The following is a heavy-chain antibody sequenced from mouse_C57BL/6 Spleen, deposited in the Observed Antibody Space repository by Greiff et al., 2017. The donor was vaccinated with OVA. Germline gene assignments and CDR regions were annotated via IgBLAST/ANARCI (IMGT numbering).Heavy chain of an antibody. J-gene: IGHJ2*01. Sequence: QVQLQQSGAELAKPGASVKLSCKASGYTFTSYWMHWVKQRPGQGLEWIGYINPSSGYTKYNQKFKDKATLTADKSSSTAYMQLSSLSYTNSAVYYCARAPYVSIAFDYWGQGTTLTVSS. CDR2: INPSSGYT. V-gene: IGHV1-7*01. CDR3: ARAPYVSIAFDY. CDR1: GYTFTSYW. D-gene: IGHD1-1*01.